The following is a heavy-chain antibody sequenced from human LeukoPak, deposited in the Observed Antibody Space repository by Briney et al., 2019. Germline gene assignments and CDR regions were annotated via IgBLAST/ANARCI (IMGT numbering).Heavy chain of an antibody. J-gene: IGHJ4*02. V-gene: IGHV3-30-3*01. CDR1: GFTFSSYA. Sequence: PGGSLRLSCAASGFTFSSYAMYGVRQAPGKGLEWVAVISYDGSNKYYADSVKGRFTISRDNSKNTLYLQMNSLSAEDTAVYYCATDILSENYGYFDYWGQGTLVTVSS. CDR2: ISYDGSNK. CDR3: ATDILSENYGYFDY. D-gene: IGHD1-26*01.